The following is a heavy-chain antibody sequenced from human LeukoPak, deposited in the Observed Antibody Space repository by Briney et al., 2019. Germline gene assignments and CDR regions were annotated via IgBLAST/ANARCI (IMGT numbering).Heavy chain of an antibody. Sequence: GASVKVSCKASGYAFTGYYMHWVRQAPGQGLEWMGWINPNSGGTNYAQKFQGWVTMTRDTSISTAYMELSRLRSDDTAVYYCARPPIPAARMAAAGQNWFDPWGQGTLVTVSS. CDR2: INPNSGGT. D-gene: IGHD6-13*01. J-gene: IGHJ5*02. CDR3: ARPPIPAARMAAAGQNWFDP. CDR1: GYAFTGYY. V-gene: IGHV1-2*04.